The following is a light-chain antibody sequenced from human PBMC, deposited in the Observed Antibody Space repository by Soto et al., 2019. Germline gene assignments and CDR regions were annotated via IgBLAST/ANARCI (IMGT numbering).Light chain of an antibody. J-gene: IGLJ2*01. CDR3: QSYDSSLSGSGVV. CDR1: SSNIGAGYD. V-gene: IGLV1-40*01. Sequence: QLVLTQPPSVSGAPGQRVTISCTGSSSNIGAGYDVHWYQQLPGTAPKLHIDGNSNRPSGVPDRFSGSKSGTSASLAITGLQAEDEADYYCQSYDSSLSGSGVVFGGGTKLTVL. CDR2: GNS.